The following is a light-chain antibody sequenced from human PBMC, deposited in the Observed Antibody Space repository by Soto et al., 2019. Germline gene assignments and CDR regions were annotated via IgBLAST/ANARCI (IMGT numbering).Light chain of an antibody. CDR2: GAS. Sequence: EIVLTQSAATLSLSPGERATLSCRASQTVGGRYLARFQQKPGQTPRLLIYGASTRAAGVPDRFSGSGSGTDFSLTISRLEPEDFAVYYCLQYVSSPWTFGQGTKVEV. CDR3: LQYVSSPWT. J-gene: IGKJ1*01. CDR1: QTVGGRY. V-gene: IGKV3-20*01.